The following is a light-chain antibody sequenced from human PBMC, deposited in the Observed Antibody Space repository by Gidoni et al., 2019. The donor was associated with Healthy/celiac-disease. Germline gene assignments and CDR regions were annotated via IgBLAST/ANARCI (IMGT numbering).Light chain of an antibody. CDR3: QQSYSTPYT. V-gene: IGKV1-39*01. Sequence: DIQMTPSPSSLSASVGDRVTITCRASQSISSYLNWYQQKPGKAPKLLIYAASSLQSGVPSRFSGSGSGTDFTLTISSLQPEDFANYYCQQSYSTPYTFGQGTKLEIK. CDR1: QSISSY. J-gene: IGKJ2*01. CDR2: AAS.